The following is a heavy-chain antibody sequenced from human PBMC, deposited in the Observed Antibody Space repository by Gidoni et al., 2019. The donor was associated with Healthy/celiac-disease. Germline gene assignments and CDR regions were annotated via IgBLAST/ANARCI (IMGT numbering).Heavy chain of an antibody. D-gene: IGHD3-3*01. CDR2: IYPGDSDT. V-gene: IGHV5-51*01. J-gene: IGHJ6*02. CDR1: GYSFTSYW. Sequence: EVQLVQSGAEVKKPGESLKISCKGSGYSFTSYWIGWLRQMPGKGLEWMGIIYPGDSDTRYSTAFQGQVTISADKSISTAYLQWSSLKASDTDMYYCARVGLRFLKGMDVWGQGTTVTVSS. CDR3: ARVGLRFLKGMDV.